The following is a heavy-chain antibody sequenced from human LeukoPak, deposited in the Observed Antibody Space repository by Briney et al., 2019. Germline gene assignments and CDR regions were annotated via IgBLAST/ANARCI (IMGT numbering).Heavy chain of an antibody. V-gene: IGHV4-59*01. D-gene: IGHD5-18*01. CDR1: GGSISSYY. CDR2: IYYSGST. J-gene: IGHJ4*02. CDR3: ARAPRSYSYGYFDY. Sequence: TSETLSLTCTVSGGSISSYYWSWIRQPPGKGLEWIGYIYYSGSTNYNPSLKSRVTISVDTSKNQFSLKLSSVTAADTAVYYCARAPRSYSYGYFDYWGQGTLVTVSS.